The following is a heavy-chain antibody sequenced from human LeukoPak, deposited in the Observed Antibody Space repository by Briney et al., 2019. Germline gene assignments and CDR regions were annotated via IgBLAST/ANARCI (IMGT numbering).Heavy chain of an antibody. CDR3: AREGTSGTHLNWFDP. CDR2: IYGSGST. Sequence: SETLSPTCTVSGGSISSYYWSWIRQPPGKGLEWIGHIYGSGSTNYNPSLKSRVTLSIDTSKNQFSLKLSSVTAADTAVYYCAREGTSGTHLNWFDPWGQGTLVTVSS. J-gene: IGHJ5*02. CDR1: GGSISSYY. V-gene: IGHV4-59*01. D-gene: IGHD1-1*01.